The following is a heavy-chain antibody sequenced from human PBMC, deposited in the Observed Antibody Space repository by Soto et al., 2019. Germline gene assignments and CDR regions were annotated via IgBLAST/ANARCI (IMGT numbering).Heavy chain of an antibody. CDR2: ISAYNGDT. Sequence: QDQLVQSGGEVKKPGASVKVSCKASGYSFTNYGITWVRQAPGQGFEWMGWISAYNGDTNYAQKLKGRDTMTTDASTSTAYLELRSLRSDDTAVYYCARDRGVAPPVAGNTHYYYYMDVWGKGTTVTVSS. V-gene: IGHV1-18*01. CDR1: GYSFTNYG. D-gene: IGHD6-19*01. CDR3: ARDRGVAPPVAGNTHYYYYMDV. J-gene: IGHJ6*03.